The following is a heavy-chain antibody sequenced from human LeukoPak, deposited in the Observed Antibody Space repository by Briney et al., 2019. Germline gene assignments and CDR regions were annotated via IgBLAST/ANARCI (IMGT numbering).Heavy chain of an antibody. J-gene: IGHJ4*02. CDR3: AKLKGWYGEGYFDY. Sequence: GGSLRLSCAASGVAVSSNYMSWVRQAPGKGLEWVSVIYSDGRTYYADSVKGRFTISRDISKNTLFLQMTSLRAEDTAVYYCAKLKGWYGEGYFDYWGQGTLVTVSS. V-gene: IGHV3-53*01. CDR2: IYSDGRT. D-gene: IGHD3-10*01. CDR1: GVAVSSNY.